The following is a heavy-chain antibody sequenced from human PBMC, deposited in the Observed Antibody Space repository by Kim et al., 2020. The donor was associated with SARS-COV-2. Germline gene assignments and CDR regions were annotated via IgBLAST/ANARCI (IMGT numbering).Heavy chain of an antibody. V-gene: IGHV1-46*01. CDR1: GYNFSKYH. Sequence: ASVKVSCKASGYNFSKYHIHWVRQAPGQGLEWMGIINPSGDITNYAQKFQGGVTMTRDASTSTAYMELRSLRSDDTAVYYCATDVYYYYGMDVWGQGTTVTVSS. D-gene: IGHD3-10*01. J-gene: IGHJ6*02. CDR3: ATDVYYYYGMDV. CDR2: INPSGDIT.